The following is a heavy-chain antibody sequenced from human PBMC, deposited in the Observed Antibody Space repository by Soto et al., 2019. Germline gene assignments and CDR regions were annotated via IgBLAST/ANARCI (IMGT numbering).Heavy chain of an antibody. CDR1: GGTFNSYY. CDR2: IIPVLRTA. CDR3: ARLVTAAGTIGAYDI. V-gene: IGHV1-69*01. Sequence: QVQLVQSGAEVKKPGSSVKVSCKASGGTFNSYYMSWVRQAPGQGLEWMGGIIPVLRTANYAQKFQGRVTITADESTSTAYMEVSSLRFDDTAVYYCARLVTAAGTIGAYDIWGQGTMVTVSS. J-gene: IGHJ3*02. D-gene: IGHD6-13*01.